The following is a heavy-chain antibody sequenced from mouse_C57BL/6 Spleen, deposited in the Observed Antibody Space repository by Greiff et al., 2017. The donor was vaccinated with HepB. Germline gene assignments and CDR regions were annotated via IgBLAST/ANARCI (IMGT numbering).Heavy chain of an antibody. CDR3: ARWNGNYEAWFAY. CDR1: GYSITSGYY. D-gene: IGHD2-1*01. V-gene: IGHV3-6*01. Sequence: EVKLMESGPGLVKPSQSLSLTCSVTGYSITSGYYWNWIRQFPGNKLEWMGYISYDGSNNYNPSLKNRISITRDTSKNQFFLKLNSVTTEDTATYYCARWNGNYEAWFAYWGQGTLVTVSA. J-gene: IGHJ3*01. CDR2: ISYDGSN.